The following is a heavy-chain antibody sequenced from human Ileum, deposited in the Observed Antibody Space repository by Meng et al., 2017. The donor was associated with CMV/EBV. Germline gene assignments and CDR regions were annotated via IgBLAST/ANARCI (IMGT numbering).Heavy chain of an antibody. CDR1: GFTFSDYR. CDR2: IRHKAAGYST. V-gene: IGHV3-72*01. CDR3: TSDGGNYDFDNL. J-gene: IGHJ5*02. D-gene: IGHD1-7*01. Sequence: GGSLRLSCAASGFTFSDYRMDWVRQAPGKGLEWVARIRHKAAGYSTEYGASVRGRFTVSRDDLRNSLYLQMSRLVTEDTAVYYCTSDGGNYDFDNLCGQG.